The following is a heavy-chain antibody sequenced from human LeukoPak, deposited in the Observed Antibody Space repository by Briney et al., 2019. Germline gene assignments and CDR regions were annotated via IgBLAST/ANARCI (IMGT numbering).Heavy chain of an antibody. CDR1: GYTFTSYG. Sequence: ASVKVSYKASGYTFTSYGISWVRQAPGQGLEWMGWISAYNGNTNYAQKLQGRVTMTTDTSTSTAYMELRSLRSDDTAVYYCARLRYQPDAFDIWGQGTMVTVSS. D-gene: IGHD2-2*01. CDR2: ISAYNGNT. CDR3: ARLRYQPDAFDI. J-gene: IGHJ3*02. V-gene: IGHV1-18*01.